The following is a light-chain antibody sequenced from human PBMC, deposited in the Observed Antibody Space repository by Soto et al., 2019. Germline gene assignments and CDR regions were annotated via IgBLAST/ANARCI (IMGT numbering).Light chain of an antibody. CDR3: NSYTSTSTLV. Sequence: QSALTQPASVSGSPGQSITISCTGTSSDLGAYNYVSWYQQHPGKAPKLMIYDVSNRPSGVSNRFSGSKSGNTASLTISGLQAEDEADYYCNSYTSTSTLVFGTGTKLTVL. CDR1: SSDLGAYNY. J-gene: IGLJ1*01. CDR2: DVS. V-gene: IGLV2-14*01.